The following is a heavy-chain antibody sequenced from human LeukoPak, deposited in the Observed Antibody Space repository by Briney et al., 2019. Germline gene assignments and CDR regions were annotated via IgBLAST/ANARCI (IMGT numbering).Heavy chain of an antibody. Sequence: GGSLRLSCAASGFTFSSYEMNWVRQAPGKGLEWVSYISSSGSTLYYADSVKGRFTISRDNAKNSLYLQMNSLRAEDTAVYYCARDSDYYDSSGYSGIVTKYYFDYWGQGTLVTVSS. J-gene: IGHJ4*02. CDR2: ISSSGSTL. V-gene: IGHV3-48*03. CDR1: GFTFSSYE. D-gene: IGHD3-22*01. CDR3: ARDSDYYDSSGYSGIVTKYYFDY.